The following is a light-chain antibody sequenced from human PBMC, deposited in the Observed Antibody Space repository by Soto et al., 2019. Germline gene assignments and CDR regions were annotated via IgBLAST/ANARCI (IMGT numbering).Light chain of an antibody. CDR2: AAS. J-gene: IGKJ1*01. CDR3: QQYGSSPPWT. Sequence: EVVLTQSPGTLSLSPGERATLSCRASQSFSTSYLAWYQQKPGQAPRLLIFAASSRASGIPDRFSGSGSGTDFTLTIDRLEPEDFAVYYCQQYGSSPPWTFGQGTKVDIK. V-gene: IGKV3-20*01. CDR1: QSFSTSY.